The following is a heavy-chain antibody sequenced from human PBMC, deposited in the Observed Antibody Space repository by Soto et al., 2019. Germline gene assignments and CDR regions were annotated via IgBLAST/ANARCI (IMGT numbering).Heavy chain of an antibody. CDR2: IGVGSGNR. CDR3: AALCFNFDH. J-gene: IGHJ4*02. CDR1: GFTFTSSA. V-gene: IGHV1-58*01. Sequence: GASVKVSCKASGFTFTSSAVQWVRQARGQRLEWIGWIGVGSGNRHYAQKFQERVTITRDMSTNTAYMELSSLRSEDTAVYYCAALCFNFDHWGQGTLVTVSS.